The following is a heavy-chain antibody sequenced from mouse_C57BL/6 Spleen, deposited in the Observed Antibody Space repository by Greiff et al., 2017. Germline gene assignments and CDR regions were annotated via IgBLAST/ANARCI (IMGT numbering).Heavy chain of an antibody. D-gene: IGHD1-1*01. CDR3: ARDRGNYDYFDY. Sequence: EVQRVESGPGLVKPSQSLSLTCSVTGYSITSGYYWNWIRQFPGNKLEWMGYISYDGSNNYNPSLKNRISITRDTSKNQFFLKLNSVTTEDTATYYCARDRGNYDYFDYWGQGTTLTVSS. CDR2: ISYDGSN. V-gene: IGHV3-6*01. J-gene: IGHJ2*01. CDR1: GYSITSGYY.